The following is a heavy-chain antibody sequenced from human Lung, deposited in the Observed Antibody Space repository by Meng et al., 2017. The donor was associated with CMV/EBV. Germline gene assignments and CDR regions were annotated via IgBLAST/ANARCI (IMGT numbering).Heavy chain of an antibody. Sequence: SVKVSCKASRNTFSSYTLTWVRQAPGQGLEWMGGIIPIFAIANYAQSFRGRVTITADTSTSTGYMELSGLRSEDAAVYYCAVYCGTTSGYDGYGMDVWGQGTTVTVSS. D-gene: IGHD2-2*01. J-gene: IGHJ6*02. CDR1: RNTFSSYT. CDR3: AVYCGTTSGYDGYGMDV. V-gene: IGHV1-69*10. CDR2: IIPIFAIA.